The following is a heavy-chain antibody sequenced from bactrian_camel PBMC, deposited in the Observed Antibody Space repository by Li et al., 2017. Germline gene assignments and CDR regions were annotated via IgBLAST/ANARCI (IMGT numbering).Heavy chain of an antibody. CDR3: AATRIVLTISSCNVVLRAGRYDYNY. D-gene: IGHD2*01. CDR2: TWKDGTTT. CDR1: GITLTNYC. Sequence: HVQLVESGGGSVQSGGSLRLSCAGSGITLTNYCMGWFRQAPGKGLEWVSTTWKDGTTTYYDDSVRGRFAISKDNAKNTLYLQMNSLKPEDTAVYYCAATRIVLTISSCNVVLRAGRYDYNYWGQGTQVTVS. J-gene: IGHJ4*01. V-gene: IGHV3-2*01.